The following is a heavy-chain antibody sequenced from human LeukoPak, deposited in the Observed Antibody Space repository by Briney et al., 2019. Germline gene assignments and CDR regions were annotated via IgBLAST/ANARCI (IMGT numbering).Heavy chain of an antibody. CDR2: ISSSSSTI. CDR3: ARDQNYYDTSGYYISPQFDS. J-gene: IGHJ4*02. D-gene: IGHD3-22*01. CDR1: GFTFSSYS. V-gene: IGHV3-48*01. Sequence: GGSLRLSCAASGFTFSSYSMNWVRQAPGKGLEWVSYISSSSSTIYYADSVKGRFTISRDNAKNSLYLQMNSLRAEDTAVYYCARDQNYYDTSGYYISPQFDSWGQGTLVTVSS.